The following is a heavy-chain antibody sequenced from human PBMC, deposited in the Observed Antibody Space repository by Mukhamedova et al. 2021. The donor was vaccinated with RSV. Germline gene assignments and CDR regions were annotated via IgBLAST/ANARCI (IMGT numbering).Heavy chain of an antibody. J-gene: IGHJ5*01. CDR3: ARVRHSSGWYGDWFDS. CDR1: NNYW. D-gene: IGHD6-19*01. CDR2: INSDESST. V-gene: IGHV3-74*01. Sequence: NNYWMHWVRQVPGKGLVWVSRINSDESSTSYADSVKGRFTISRDNAKNTLYLQMNSLRAEDTAVYYCARVRHSSGWYGDWFDSWG.